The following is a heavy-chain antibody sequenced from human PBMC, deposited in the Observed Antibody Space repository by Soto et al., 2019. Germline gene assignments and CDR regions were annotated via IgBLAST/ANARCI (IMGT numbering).Heavy chain of an antibody. J-gene: IGHJ4*02. D-gene: IGHD3-22*01. CDR3: VVDTSGLLDY. V-gene: IGHV3-48*04. CDR1: GFTFSSYS. Sequence: LRLSCAASGFTFSSYSMNWVRQAPGKGLEWVSYISSSSTIYYADSVRGRFTISRDNSKNTLYLEMNSLRAEDTAVYYCVVDTSGLLDYWGQGTQVTVSS. CDR2: ISSSSTI.